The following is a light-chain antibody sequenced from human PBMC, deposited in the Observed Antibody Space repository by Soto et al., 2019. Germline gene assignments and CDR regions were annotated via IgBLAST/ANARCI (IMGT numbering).Light chain of an antibody. J-gene: IGLJ2*01. V-gene: IGLV4-69*01. CDR1: SGHSSYA. CDR2: LNSDGSH. CDR3: QTWVTGIQV. Sequence: QLVLTQSPSASASLGASVKLTCTLSSGHSSYAIAWDQQRPEKGPRYLMKLNSDGSHSKGDGIPDRFSGSSSGAERYLTISSLQSEDEADYYCQTWVTGIQVFGGGTKVTVL.